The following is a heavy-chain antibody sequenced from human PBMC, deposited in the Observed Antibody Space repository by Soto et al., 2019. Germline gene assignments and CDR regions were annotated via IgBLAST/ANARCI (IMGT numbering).Heavy chain of an antibody. CDR1: GGSINSGDYD. CDR2: MDKSGDT. J-gene: IGHJ4*02. V-gene: IGHV4-30-4*08. CDR3: ARALGGRALSFFYFDN. Sequence: QVQLQESGPGLVKPSQTLSLTCAVSGGSINSGDYDWGWVRQPPGKGLEWIGHMDKSGDTYYKTSLKSRLLILADPSKNEFSLRLTSVTAADTAVYYCARALGGRALSFFYFDNWGPGTLVTVS. D-gene: IGHD1-1*01.